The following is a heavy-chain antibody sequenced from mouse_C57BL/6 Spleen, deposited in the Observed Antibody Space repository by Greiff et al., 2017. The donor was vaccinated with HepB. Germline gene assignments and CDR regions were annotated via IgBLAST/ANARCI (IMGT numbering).Heavy chain of an antibody. CDR3: ARRTMITTRGYYYAMDN. J-gene: IGHJ4*01. CDR2: ISSGSSTI. CDR1: GFTFSDYG. D-gene: IGHD2-4*01. Sequence: EVQRVESGGGLVKPGGSLKLSCAASGFTFSDYGMHWVRQAPEKGLEWVAYISSGSSTIYYADTVKGRFTISRDNAKNTLFLQLTSRRPEDTAMYNGARRTMITTRGYYYAMDNWGQGTSVTVSA. V-gene: IGHV5-17*01.